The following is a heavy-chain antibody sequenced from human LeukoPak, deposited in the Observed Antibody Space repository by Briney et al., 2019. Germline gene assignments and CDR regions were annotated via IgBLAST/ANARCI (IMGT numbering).Heavy chain of an antibody. CDR1: GFTFSGYA. D-gene: IGHD3-9*01. V-gene: IGHV3-23*01. CDR2: TSRSGEIT. CDR3: ARETGPYHDY. Sequence: PGGSLRLSCAASGFTFSGYAMSWVRQATGKGLEWVSSTSRSGEITFYADSVKGRFTISRDNAKNSLHLQMNSLRAEDTAVYYCARETGPYHDYWGQGTLVTVSS. J-gene: IGHJ4*02.